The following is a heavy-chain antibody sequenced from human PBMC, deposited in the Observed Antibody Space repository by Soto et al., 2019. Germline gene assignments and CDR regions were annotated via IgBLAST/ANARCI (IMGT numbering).Heavy chain of an antibody. V-gene: IGHV3-30*18. CDR3: AKSGRYCLGSSCYPEAFDV. Sequence: QVHLVESGGGVVQPGMSLRLSCVASGFSFSDSGMHWVRQAPGKGLEWVAAISYDGSNTYYADSVNDRFTISRDNSKNTLSLQMNSLRAADKSVYYCAKSGRYCLGSSCYPEAFDVWGKGTVVSVSS. J-gene: IGHJ3*01. CDR2: ISYDGSNT. CDR1: GFSFSDSG. D-gene: IGHD2-15*01.